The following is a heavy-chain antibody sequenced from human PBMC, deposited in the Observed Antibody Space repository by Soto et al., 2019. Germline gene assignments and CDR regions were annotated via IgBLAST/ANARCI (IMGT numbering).Heavy chain of an antibody. Sequence: SETLSLTCTVSGGSISSYYWSWIRQPPGKGLEWIGYIYYSGSTNYNPSLKSRVTISVDTSKNQFSLKLSSVTAADTAVYYCVGSGSYKNWFDPWGQGTLVTVSS. V-gene: IGHV4-59*08. CDR2: IYYSGST. CDR1: GGSISSYY. D-gene: IGHD3-10*01. J-gene: IGHJ5*02. CDR3: VGSGSYKNWFDP.